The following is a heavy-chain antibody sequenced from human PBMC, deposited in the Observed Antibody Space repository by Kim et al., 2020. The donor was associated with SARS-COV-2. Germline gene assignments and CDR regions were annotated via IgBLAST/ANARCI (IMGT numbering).Heavy chain of an antibody. CDR2: IYYSGST. V-gene: IGHV4-61*01. Sequence: SETLSLTCTVSGGSVSSGSYYWSWIRQPPGKGLEWIGYIYYSGSTNYNPSLKSRVTISVDTSKNQFSLKLSSVTAADTAVYYCARERVGSPGLLWFGELVHGVFDYWGQGTLVTVSS. D-gene: IGHD3-10*01. CDR3: ARERVGSPGLLWFGELVHGVFDY. CDR1: GGSVSSGSYY. J-gene: IGHJ4*02.